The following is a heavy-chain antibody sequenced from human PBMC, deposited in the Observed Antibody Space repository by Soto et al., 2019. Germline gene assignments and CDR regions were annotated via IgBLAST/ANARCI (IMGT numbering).Heavy chain of an antibody. D-gene: IGHD5-12*01. V-gene: IGHV3-30*18. CDR2: ISYDGSNK. Sequence: QVQLVESGGGVVQPGRSLRLSCAASGFTFSSYGMHWVRQAPGKGLEWVAVISYDGSNKYYADSVKGRFTISRDNSKNTLYLQMHSLRAEDTAVYYCAKCGYSGYDFVYWGQGTLVTVSS. CDR3: AKCGYSGYDFVY. J-gene: IGHJ4*02. CDR1: GFTFSSYG.